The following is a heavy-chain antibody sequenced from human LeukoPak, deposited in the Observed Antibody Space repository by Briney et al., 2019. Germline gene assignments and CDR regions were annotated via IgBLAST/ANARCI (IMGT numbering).Heavy chain of an antibody. J-gene: IGHJ1*01. CDR1: GFTFSSYS. CDR3: AKAPLGWLAAEYFQH. V-gene: IGHV3-21*04. Sequence: GGSLRLSCAASGFTFSSYSMNWVRQAPGKGLEWVSSISSSSSYIYYADSVKGRFTISRDNAKNSLYLQMNSLRAEDTALYYCAKAPLGWLAAEYFQHWGQGTLVTVSS. D-gene: IGHD3-3*01. CDR2: ISSSSSYI.